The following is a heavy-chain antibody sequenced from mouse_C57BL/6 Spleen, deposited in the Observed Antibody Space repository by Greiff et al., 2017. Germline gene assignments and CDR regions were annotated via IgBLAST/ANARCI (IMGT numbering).Heavy chain of an antibody. V-gene: IGHV1-64*01. J-gene: IGHJ4*01. CDR2: IQPNSGST. CDR3: ARGDDYDDVPYAMDY. D-gene: IGHD2-4*01. Sequence: QVQLQQPGAELVKPGASVKLSCKASGYTFTSYWMHWVKQRPGQGLEWIGMIQPNSGSTNYNEKFKSKATLTVDKSSSPAYMQLSSLTSEDYAVYYCARGDDYDDVPYAMDYWGQGTSVTVSS. CDR1: GYTFTSYW.